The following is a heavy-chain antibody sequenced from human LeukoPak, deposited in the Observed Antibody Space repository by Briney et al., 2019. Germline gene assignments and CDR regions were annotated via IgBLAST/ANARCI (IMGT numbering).Heavy chain of an antibody. CDR1: GFTFSRYW. Sequence: GGSLRLSCAASGFTFSRYWMSWVRQAPGKGLEGVADINQAGSEKFYVDSVKGRFPISRDNAKISLYLQMNSLRAEDTAVYYCARVTPGGVGSFDYWGQGTLVTVSS. J-gene: IGHJ4*02. CDR2: INQAGSEK. D-gene: IGHD3-10*01. V-gene: IGHV3-7*01. CDR3: ARVTPGGVGSFDY.